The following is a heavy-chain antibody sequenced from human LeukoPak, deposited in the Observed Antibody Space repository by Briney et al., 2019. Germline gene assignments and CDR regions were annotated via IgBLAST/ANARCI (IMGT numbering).Heavy chain of an antibody. CDR1: AGSFSGYY. CDR3: ARDLCGDYYYYYGMDV. D-gene: IGHD4-17*01. V-gene: IGHV4-34*01. CDR2: INHSGST. J-gene: IGHJ6*02. Sequence: SETLSLTCAVNAGSFSGYYWIWIRQPPGKGLEWIGEINHSGSTNYNPSLKSRVTISVDTSKNQFSLKLSSVTAADTAVYYCARDLCGDYYYYYGMDVWGQGTTVTVSS.